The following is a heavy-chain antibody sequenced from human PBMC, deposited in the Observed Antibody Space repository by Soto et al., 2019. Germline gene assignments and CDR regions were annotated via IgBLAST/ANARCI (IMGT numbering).Heavy chain of an antibody. V-gene: IGHV3-30-3*01. CDR1: GFTFSSYA. Sequence: QVQLVESGGGVVQPGRSLRLSCAASGFTFSSYAMHWVRQAPGKGLEWVAVISYDGSNKYYADSVKGRFTISRDNSKNTLYLQMNSLRAEDTAVYYCARVGRLHYFGYWGQGTLLTVSS. D-gene: IGHD4-17*01. J-gene: IGHJ4*02. CDR3: ARVGRLHYFGY. CDR2: ISYDGSNK.